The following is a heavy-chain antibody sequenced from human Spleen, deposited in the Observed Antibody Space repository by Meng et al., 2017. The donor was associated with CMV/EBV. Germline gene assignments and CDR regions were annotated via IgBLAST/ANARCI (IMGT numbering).Heavy chain of an antibody. CDR3: AKDGSDYDFWSGLADNYGMDV. CDR1: GFTFSGYA. V-gene: IGHV3-23*01. CDR2: ISGSCGST. D-gene: IGHD3-3*01. Sequence: GGSLRLSCAASGFTFSGYAMSWARQAPGKVREWVSGISGSCGSTYYADPVKGRFTISRDNSKNTLYLQMNSLRAEDTAVYYCAKDGSDYDFWSGLADNYGMDVWGQGTTVTVSS. J-gene: IGHJ6*02.